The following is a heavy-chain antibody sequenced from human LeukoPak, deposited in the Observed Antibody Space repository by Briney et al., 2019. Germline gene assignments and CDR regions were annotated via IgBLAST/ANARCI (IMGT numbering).Heavy chain of an antibody. CDR3: PSPLRPPTIPMIVVYDAFDI. CDR1: GGSISSSSYY. J-gene: IGHJ3*02. V-gene: IGHV4-39*01. Sequence: SETLSLTCTVSGGSISSSSYYWGWIRQPPGKGLEWIGSIYYSGSTYSNPSLKSRVTISVDTSKNQFSLKLSSVTAADTAVYYCPSPLRPPTIPMIVVYDAFDIWGQGKMVTVS. D-gene: IGHD3-22*01. CDR2: IYYSGST.